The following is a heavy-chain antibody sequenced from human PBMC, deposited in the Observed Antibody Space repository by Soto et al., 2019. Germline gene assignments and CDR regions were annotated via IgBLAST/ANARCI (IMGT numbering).Heavy chain of an antibody. CDR3: AREVRGVTTPYYYYGMDV. D-gene: IGHD4-17*01. CDR1: GFTFSSYS. CDR2: ISSSSSTI. Sequence: GGSRRLSCAASGFTFSSYSMNWVRQAPGKGLEWVSYISSSSSTIYYADSVKGRFTISRDNAKDSLYLQMNSLRDEDTAVYYCAREVRGVTTPYYYYGMDVWGPGTTVTVFS. J-gene: IGHJ6*02. V-gene: IGHV3-48*02.